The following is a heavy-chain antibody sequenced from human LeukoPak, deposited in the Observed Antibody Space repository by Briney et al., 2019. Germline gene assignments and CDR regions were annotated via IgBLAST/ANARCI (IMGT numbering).Heavy chain of an antibody. CDR3: AREFGGYYVYFDY. CDR1: GYTFTVYY. D-gene: IGHD3-22*01. CDR2: INPNSGGT. V-gene: IGHV1-2*02. Sequence: ASVTVSCTASGYTFTVYYMHWVRQAPGQGLEWMGWINPNSGGTNYAQKFQGRVTMTRDTSISTAYMELSRLRSDDTAVYYCAREFGGYYVYFDYWGQGTLVTVSS. J-gene: IGHJ4*02.